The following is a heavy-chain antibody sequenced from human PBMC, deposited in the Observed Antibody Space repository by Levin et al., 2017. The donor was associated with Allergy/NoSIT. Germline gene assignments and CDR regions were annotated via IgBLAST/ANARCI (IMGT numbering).Heavy chain of an antibody. J-gene: IGHJ4*02. D-gene: IGHD3-16*01. CDR2: ISGSGGST. V-gene: IGHV3-23*01. CDR3: AKAADYDYIWGSSYYFDY. Sequence: GGSLRLSCAASGFTFSSYAMSWVRQAPGKGLEWVSAISGSGGSTYYADSVKGRFTISRDNSKNTLYLQMNSLRAEDTAVYYCAKAADYDYIWGSSYYFDYWGQGTLVTVSS. CDR1: GFTFSSYA.